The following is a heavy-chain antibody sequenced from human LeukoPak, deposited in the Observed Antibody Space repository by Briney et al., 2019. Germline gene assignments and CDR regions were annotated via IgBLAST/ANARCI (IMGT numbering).Heavy chain of an antibody. CDR3: ARVGQWLAVFPTDY. D-gene: IGHD6-19*01. V-gene: IGHV1-18*01. CDR2: ISACNGNT. Sequence: ASVKVSCKASGYTSTSYGISWVRQAPGQGLEWMGWISACNGNTNYAQKLQGRVTMTTDTSTSTAYMELRSLRSDDTAVYYCARVGQWLAVFPTDYWGQGTLVTVSS. J-gene: IGHJ4*02. CDR1: GYTSTSYG.